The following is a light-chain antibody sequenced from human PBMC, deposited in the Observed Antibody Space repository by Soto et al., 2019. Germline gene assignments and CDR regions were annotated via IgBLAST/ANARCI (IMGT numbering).Light chain of an antibody. CDR1: SSNIGNNA. CDR2: YDD. J-gene: IGLJ1*01. Sequence: QSVLTQPPSVSEAPRQRVTISCSGSSSNIGNNAVNWYQQLPGQAPKIVIYYDDLLTSGVSDRFSGFKSGTSASLAISDVQSDDEADYYCAAWDDSLNAYVFGPGTKLTVL. V-gene: IGLV1-36*01. CDR3: AAWDDSLNAYV.